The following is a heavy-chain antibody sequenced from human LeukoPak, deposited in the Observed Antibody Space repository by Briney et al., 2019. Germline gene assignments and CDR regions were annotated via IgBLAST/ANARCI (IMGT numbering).Heavy chain of an antibody. CDR2: ISGSGGST. CDR1: GFTFSSYA. D-gene: IGHD3-10*01. CDR3: ARARITMVGIDY. J-gene: IGHJ4*02. V-gene: IGHV3-23*01. Sequence: GGSLRLSCAASGFTFSSYAMSWVRQAPGKGLEWVSAISGSGGSTYYADSVKGRFTISRDNAKNSLYLQMNSLRAEDTAVYYCARARITMVGIDYWGQGTLVTVSS.